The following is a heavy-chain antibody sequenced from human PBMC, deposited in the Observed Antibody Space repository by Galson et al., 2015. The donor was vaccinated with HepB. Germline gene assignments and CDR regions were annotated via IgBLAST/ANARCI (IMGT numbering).Heavy chain of an antibody. D-gene: IGHD5-12*01. CDR1: GYTFTSYY. CDR2: FDPEDGET. J-gene: IGHJ1*01. Sequence: SVKVSCKASGYTFTSYYMHWVRQAPGKGLEWMGGFDPEDGETIYAQKFQGRVTMTEDTSTDTAYMELSSLRSEDTAVYYCATGRARRLGFQHWGQGTLVTVSS. V-gene: IGHV1-24*01. CDR3: ATGRARRLGFQH.